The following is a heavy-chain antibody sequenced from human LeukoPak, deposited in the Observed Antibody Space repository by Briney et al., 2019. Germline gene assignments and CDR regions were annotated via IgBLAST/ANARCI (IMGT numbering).Heavy chain of an antibody. D-gene: IGHD4-17*01. CDR2: INAGNGNT. Sequence: GASVKVSCKASGYTFTSYAMHWVRQAPGQRLEWMGWINAGNGNTKYSQKFQGRVTITRGTSASTAYMELSSLRSEDTAVYYCARCRRATVTTCTLDYWGQGTLVTVSS. CDR1: GYTFTSYA. CDR3: ARCRRATVTTCTLDY. J-gene: IGHJ4*02. V-gene: IGHV1-3*01.